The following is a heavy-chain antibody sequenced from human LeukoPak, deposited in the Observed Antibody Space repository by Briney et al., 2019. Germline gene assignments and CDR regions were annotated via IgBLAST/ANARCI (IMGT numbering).Heavy chain of an antibody. V-gene: IGHV3-21*04. CDR1: GFTFSSYS. J-gene: IGHJ4*02. CDR2: ISSSGTYI. CDR3: ARRSGIAVAGAFDY. D-gene: IGHD6-19*01. Sequence: GGSLRLSCAASGFTFSSYSMKWVRQAPGKGLEWVASISSSGTYIYYADSVKGRFTISRDNAKNSLYLQMNSLRAEDTAVYYCARRSGIAVAGAFDYWGQGTLVTVSS.